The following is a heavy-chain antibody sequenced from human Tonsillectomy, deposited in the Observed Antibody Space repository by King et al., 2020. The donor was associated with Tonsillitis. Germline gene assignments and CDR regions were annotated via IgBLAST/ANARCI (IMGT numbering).Heavy chain of an antibody. V-gene: IGHV3-23*04. CDR1: GFTFSSYA. CDR2: ISGSGGST. D-gene: IGHD2/OR15-2a*01. Sequence: VQLVESGGGLVQPGGSLRLSCAASGFTFSSYAMSWVRQAPGKGLEWVSAISGSGGSTYYADSVKGRFTISRDNSKNTLYLQMNSLRAEDMAVYYCAKDYFRSSSYYYGMDVWGQGTTVTVSS. CDR3: AKDYFRSSSYYYGMDV. J-gene: IGHJ6*02.